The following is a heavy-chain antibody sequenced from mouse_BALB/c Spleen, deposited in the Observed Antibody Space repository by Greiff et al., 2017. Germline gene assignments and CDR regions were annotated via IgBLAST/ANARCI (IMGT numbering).Heavy chain of an antibody. Sequence: EVMLVESGGGLVQPGGSRKLSCAASGFTFSSFGMHWVRQAPEKGLEWVAYISSGSSTIYYADTVKGRFTISRDNPKNTLFLQMTSLRSEDTAMYYCARWYYDYGGYAMDYWGQGTSVTVSS. V-gene: IGHV5-17*02. CDR1: GFTFSSFG. CDR3: ARWYYDYGGYAMDY. CDR2: ISSGSSTI. J-gene: IGHJ4*01. D-gene: IGHD2-4*01.